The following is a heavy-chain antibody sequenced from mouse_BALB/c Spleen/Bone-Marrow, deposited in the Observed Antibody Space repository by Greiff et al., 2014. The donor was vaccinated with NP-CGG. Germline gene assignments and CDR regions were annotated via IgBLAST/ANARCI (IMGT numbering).Heavy chain of an antibody. CDR3: ARNKDTTVGDY. D-gene: IGHD1-1*01. J-gene: IGHJ2*01. V-gene: IGHV2-2*02. CDR2: IWSGRST. CDR1: GFSLTSYG. Sequence: LQESGPGLVQPSQSLSITCTVSGFSLTSYGVHWVRQSPGKGLEWLGVIWSGRSTDYNAAFISRLSISKDNSKSQVFFKMNSLQANDTAIYYCARNKDTTVGDYWGQGTTLTVSS.